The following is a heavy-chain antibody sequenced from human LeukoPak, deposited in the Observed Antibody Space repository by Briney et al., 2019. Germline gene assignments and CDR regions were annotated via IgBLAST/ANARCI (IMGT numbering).Heavy chain of an antibody. J-gene: IGHJ3*02. V-gene: IGHV3-23*01. Sequence: GGSLRLSCAASGFTFSSYAMSWVRQAPGKGLEWVSAISGSGGSTYYADSVKGRFTISRDNSKNTLHLQMNSLRAEDTAVYYCAGYCSSTSCYRSPDAFDIWGQGTMVTVSS. CDR3: AGYCSSTSCYRSPDAFDI. D-gene: IGHD2-2*01. CDR1: GFTFSSYA. CDR2: ISGSGGST.